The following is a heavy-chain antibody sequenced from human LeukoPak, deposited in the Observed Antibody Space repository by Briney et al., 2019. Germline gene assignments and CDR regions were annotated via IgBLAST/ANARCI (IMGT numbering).Heavy chain of an antibody. D-gene: IGHD3-10*01. V-gene: IGHV3-72*01. CDR3: AREYYCRLDY. CDR2: IRNKANSYTT. Sequence: GESLRLSCAAPGFSFSDNYMDWVRQAPGKGLEWVGRIRNKANSYTTDYAASVRGRFTTSRDDSKNSLYLEMNSLKTEDTAVYYCAREYYCRLDYWGRGTLVTVSS. CDR1: GFSFSDNY. J-gene: IGHJ4*02.